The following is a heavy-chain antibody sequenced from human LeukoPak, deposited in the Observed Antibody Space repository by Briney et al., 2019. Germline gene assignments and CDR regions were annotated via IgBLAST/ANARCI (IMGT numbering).Heavy chain of an antibody. D-gene: IGHD3-16*01. CDR2: FHYSGSN. Sequence: SETLSLTCTVSGGSISSTYYYWGWIRQPPGKRLEWIGNFHYSGSNSYNPSLKSRVTISVDTSKNQFSRRLSSVTAADTAVYYCARQVTFGYAYAYYFDYWGQGTLVTVSS. J-gene: IGHJ4*02. CDR1: GGSISSTYYY. CDR3: ARQVTFGYAYAYYFDY. V-gene: IGHV4-39*01.